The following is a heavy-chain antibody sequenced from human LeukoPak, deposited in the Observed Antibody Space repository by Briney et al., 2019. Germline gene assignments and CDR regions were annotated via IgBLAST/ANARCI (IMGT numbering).Heavy chain of an antibody. V-gene: IGHV4-59*08. J-gene: IGHJ5*01. Sequence: SETLSLTCTVSGGSISSYYWSWLRQPPGKGLEWIGYIYYSGGTNYNPSLKSRVTISVDASKNQFSPNLSSVTAADTAVFYCARHLRGYSYGPFDSWGQGTLVTVFS. D-gene: IGHD5-18*01. CDR1: GGSISSYY. CDR2: IYYSGGT. CDR3: ARHLRGYSYGPFDS.